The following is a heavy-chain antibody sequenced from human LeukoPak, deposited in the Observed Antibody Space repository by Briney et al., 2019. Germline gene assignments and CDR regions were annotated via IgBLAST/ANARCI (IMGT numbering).Heavy chain of an antibody. J-gene: IGHJ3*02. CDR3: ARGFEYQLPSDAFDI. CDR2: INHSGST. CDR1: GGSFSGYY. V-gene: IGHV4-34*01. Sequence: PSETLSLTCAVYGGSFSGYYWSWIRQPPGKGLEWIGEINHSGSTNYNPSLKSRVTISVDTSKNQFSLKLSSVTAADTAVYYCARGFEYQLPSDAFDIWGQGTMVTVSS. D-gene: IGHD2-2*01.